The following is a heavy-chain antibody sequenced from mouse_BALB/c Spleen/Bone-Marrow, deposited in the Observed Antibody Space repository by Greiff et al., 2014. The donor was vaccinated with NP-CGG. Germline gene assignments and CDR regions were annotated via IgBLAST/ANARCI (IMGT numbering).Heavy chain of an antibody. CDR3: ARGWDYEGYFDY. J-gene: IGHJ2*01. V-gene: IGHV1-4*01. CDR2: INPSSGYT. Sequence: QVQLQQSGAELARPGASVKMSCKASGYSFTSYTMHWVKQRPGQGLEWIGYINPSSGYTNYNQKFKDKATLTADKYSSTAYMQLSSLTSEDAAVYYCARGWDYEGYFDYWGQGTTLTVSS. D-gene: IGHD2-4*01. CDR1: GYSFTSYT.